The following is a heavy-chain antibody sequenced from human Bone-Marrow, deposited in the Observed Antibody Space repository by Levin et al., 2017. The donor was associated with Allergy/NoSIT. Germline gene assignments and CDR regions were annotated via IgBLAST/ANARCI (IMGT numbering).Heavy chain of an antibody. CDR2: LNPASGAT. J-gene: IGHJ4*02. V-gene: IGHV1-2*06. CDR3: ARVGVGATPDH. D-gene: IGHD1-26*01. CDR1: GYTFIDYY. Sequence: GESLKISCKASGYTFIDYYMHWVRQAPGQGLEWMGRLNPASGATDFAEKFQGRLIMTGDESISTAYMELSSLTLDDTAIYSCARVGVGATPDHWGQGTLVTVSA.